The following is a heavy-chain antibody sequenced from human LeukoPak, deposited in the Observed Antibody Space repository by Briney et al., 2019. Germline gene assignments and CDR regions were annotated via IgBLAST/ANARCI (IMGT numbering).Heavy chain of an antibody. CDR3: AGGSSWIIDY. D-gene: IGHD6-13*01. Sequence: SETLSLTCTVSGGSISSSSYSWGWIRQPPGKGLEWIGSIYYSGSTYYNPSLKSRVTISVDTSKNQFSLKLSSVTAADTAVYYCAGGSSWIIDYWGQGTLVTVSS. J-gene: IGHJ4*02. V-gene: IGHV4-39*01. CDR1: GGSISSSSYS. CDR2: IYYSGST.